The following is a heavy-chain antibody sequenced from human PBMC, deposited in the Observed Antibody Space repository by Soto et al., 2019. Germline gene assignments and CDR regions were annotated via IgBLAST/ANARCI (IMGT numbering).Heavy chain of an antibody. J-gene: IGHJ5*02. CDR3: ARGVVPASWFDP. V-gene: IGHV3-66*01. D-gene: IGHD2-2*01. Sequence: EVQLVESGGGLVQPGGSLRLSCAASGFTVSSNYMSWVRQAPGKGLEWVSVIYSGGSTYYADSVKGRFTISRDNSKNTLYLQMNSLRGEDTAVYYCARGVVPASWFDPWGQGTLVTVSS. CDR2: IYSGGST. CDR1: GFTVSSNY.